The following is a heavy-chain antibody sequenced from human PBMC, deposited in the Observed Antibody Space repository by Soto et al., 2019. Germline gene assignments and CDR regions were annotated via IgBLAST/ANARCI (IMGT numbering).Heavy chain of an antibody. CDR2: MNPANGNT. V-gene: IGHV1-8*01. J-gene: IGHJ6*02. Sequence: QVQLVQSGAVVKKPGASVKVSCRASGYTFTSCDINWLRHASGRGLEWIGWMNPANGNTHYGQKFQGRVTMTSDISASTAYMELSSLTSEDTAIYYCARIVGRPSNYYGVDVWGQGTTVTVS. CDR1: GYTFTSCD. D-gene: IGHD1-26*01. CDR3: ARIVGRPSNYYGVDV.